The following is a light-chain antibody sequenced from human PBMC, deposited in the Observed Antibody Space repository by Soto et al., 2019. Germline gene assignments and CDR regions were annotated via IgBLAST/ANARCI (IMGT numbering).Light chain of an antibody. J-gene: IGLJ2*01. CDR2: DVS. Sequence: QSVLTQPASVSGSPGQSITISCTGTSSDVGGYNYVSWYQQHPGKAPKLMIYDVSNRPSGVSNRFSGSKSGNTASLTISGLQAEDEAHYYCSSYTSSSPDVVFGGGTKLTVL. V-gene: IGLV2-14*01. CDR3: SSYTSSSPDVV. CDR1: SSDVGGYNY.